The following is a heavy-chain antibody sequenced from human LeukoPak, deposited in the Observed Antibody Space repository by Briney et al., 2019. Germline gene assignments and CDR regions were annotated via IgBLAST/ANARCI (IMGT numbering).Heavy chain of an antibody. CDR2: ISGSGGST. V-gene: IGHV3-23*01. Sequence: GGSLRLSCAASRFTFSSYAMSWVRQAPGKGLEWVSAISGSGGSTYYADSVKGRFTISRDNSKNTLYLQMNSLRAEDTAVYYCAKGGGWSPAVLFDYWGQGTLVTVSS. D-gene: IGHD6-19*01. CDR3: AKGGGWSPAVLFDY. J-gene: IGHJ4*02. CDR1: RFTFSSYA.